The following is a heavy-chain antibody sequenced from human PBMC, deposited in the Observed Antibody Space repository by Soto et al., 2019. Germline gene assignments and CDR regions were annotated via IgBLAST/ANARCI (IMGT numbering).Heavy chain of an antibody. D-gene: IGHD2-2*02. CDR3: ARLRAYCSSTSCYSYYYYGIDV. Sequence: HPGGSLRLSCAASGFTFSSYWMHWVRQAPGKGLVWVSRINSDGSSTSYADSVKGRFTISRDNAKNTLYLQMNSLRAEDTAVYYCARLRAYCSSTSCYSYYYYGIDVWGQGTTVTVSS. J-gene: IGHJ6*02. CDR1: GFTFSSYW. CDR2: INSDGSST. V-gene: IGHV3-74*01.